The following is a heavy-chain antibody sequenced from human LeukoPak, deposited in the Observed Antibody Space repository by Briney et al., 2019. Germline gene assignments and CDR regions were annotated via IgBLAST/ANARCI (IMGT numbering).Heavy chain of an antibody. V-gene: IGHV3-21*01. CDR3: VRVSPLTFYYYMDV. J-gene: IGHJ6*03. D-gene: IGHD2/OR15-2a*01. Sequence: GGSLRLSCAASQFTFDYHDMNWVRQAPGKGLEWVSSISRGSTKFTYADSVKGRFTISRDNAKNSLYLQMNSLRVEDTAVYYCVRVSPLTFYYYMDVWGKGTTVTVSS. CDR1: QFTFDYHD. CDR2: ISRGSTKF.